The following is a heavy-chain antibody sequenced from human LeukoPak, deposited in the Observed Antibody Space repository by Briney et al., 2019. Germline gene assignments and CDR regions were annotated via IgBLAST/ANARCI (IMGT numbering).Heavy chain of an antibody. J-gene: IGHJ5*02. D-gene: IGHD1-7*01. V-gene: IGHV3-23*01. Sequence: PGGSLRLSCAASGFTFSSYAMSWVRQAPGKGLEWVSAISGSGGSTYYADSVKGRFTISRDNAKNSLYLQMNSLRAEDTAVYYCARDRGNWNYNWFDPWGQGTLVTVSS. CDR3: ARDRGNWNYNWFDP. CDR2: ISGSGGST. CDR1: GFTFSSYA.